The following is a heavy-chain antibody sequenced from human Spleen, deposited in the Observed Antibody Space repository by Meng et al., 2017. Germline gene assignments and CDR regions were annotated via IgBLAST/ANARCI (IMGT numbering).Heavy chain of an antibody. Sequence: SVQVSCKASGGSFSSYAISWVRQAPGQGLEWMGGIIPIFDTGNYSQKFQGRVTITTDESTSTAYMELSSLRSEDTAVYYCARGSFYYDSSGYWPDAFDIWGQGTMVTVSS. CDR3: ARGSFYYDSSGYWPDAFDI. CDR2: IIPIFDTG. J-gene: IGHJ3*02. V-gene: IGHV1-69*05. CDR1: GGSFSSYA. D-gene: IGHD3-22*01.